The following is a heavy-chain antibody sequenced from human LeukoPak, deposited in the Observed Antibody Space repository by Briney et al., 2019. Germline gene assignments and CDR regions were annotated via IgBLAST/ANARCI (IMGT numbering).Heavy chain of an antibody. Sequence: ASVKVSCKASGYTFTGYYMHWVRQAPGQGPEWMGRINPNSGGTNYAQKFQGRVTMTRDTSISTAYMELSRLRSDDTAVYYCASGILTGYPPVYYYYGMDVWGQGTTVTVSS. D-gene: IGHD3-9*01. V-gene: IGHV1-2*06. CDR1: GYTFTGYY. J-gene: IGHJ6*02. CDR3: ASGILTGYPPVYYYYGMDV. CDR2: INPNSGGT.